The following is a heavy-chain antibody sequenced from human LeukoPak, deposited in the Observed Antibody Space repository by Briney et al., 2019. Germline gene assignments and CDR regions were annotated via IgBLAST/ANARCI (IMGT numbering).Heavy chain of an antibody. Sequence: ASVKVSCKASGGTFSSYAISWVRQAPEQGLEWMGGIIPIFGTANYAQKFQGRVTITADESTSTAYMELSSLRSEDTAVYYCARDRTAYYYDSSGFDPWGQGTLVTVSS. V-gene: IGHV1-69*13. D-gene: IGHD3-22*01. CDR2: IIPIFGTA. J-gene: IGHJ5*02. CDR1: GGTFSSYA. CDR3: ARDRTAYYYDSSGFDP.